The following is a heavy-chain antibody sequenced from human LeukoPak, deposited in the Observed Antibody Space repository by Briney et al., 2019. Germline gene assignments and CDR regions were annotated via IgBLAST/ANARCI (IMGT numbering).Heavy chain of an antibody. Sequence: GGSLRPSCAASGFTFRSYAMSWVRQAPGKGLEWVSVISGSGDITQSADSVKGRFTISRDNSKNTLHLQMNSLRAEDTAVYYCATDYYDSSGSYTVDYWAQENLVTVSS. J-gene: IGHJ4*02. D-gene: IGHD3-22*01. CDR1: GFTFRSYA. CDR3: ATDYYDSSGSYTVDY. V-gene: IGHV3-23*01. CDR2: ISGSGDIT.